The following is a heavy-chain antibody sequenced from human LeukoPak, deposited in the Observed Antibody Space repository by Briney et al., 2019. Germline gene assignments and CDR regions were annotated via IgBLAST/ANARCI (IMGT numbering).Heavy chain of an antibody. CDR2: ISGSGIT. Sequence: GGSLRLSCATSGFTFSGYAMNWVRQAPGKGLEWVSGISGSGITYYPNSVKGRFTLSRDNSKNTLYLQMDSLRAEDTAVYYCAKGSGGSCYSGIDYWGQGTLVTVSS. J-gene: IGHJ4*02. D-gene: IGHD2-15*01. V-gene: IGHV3-23*01. CDR3: AKGSGGSCYSGIDY. CDR1: GFTFSGYA.